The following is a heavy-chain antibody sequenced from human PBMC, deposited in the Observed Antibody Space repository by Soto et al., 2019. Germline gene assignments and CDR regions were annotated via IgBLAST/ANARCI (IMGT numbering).Heavy chain of an antibody. D-gene: IGHD3-16*01. CDR3: ARVRRQPFGDWYSDL. J-gene: IGHJ2*01. CDR2: IGTTGDT. CDR1: GFTFRNYD. V-gene: IGHV3-13*01. Sequence: EVQLVESGGGLKQPGESLRLSCAASGFTFRNYDMHWVRQVTGNGLEWVSGIGTTGDTYYPGSVKGRFTISRANAKNSMYLQMRSLSPEDTAVYFGARVRRQPFGDWYSDLWGRGTLVTVSS.